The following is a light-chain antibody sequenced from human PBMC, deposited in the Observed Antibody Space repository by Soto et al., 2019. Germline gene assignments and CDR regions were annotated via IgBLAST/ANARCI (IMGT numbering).Light chain of an antibody. Sequence: EIVLTQSPGTLSLSPADRATLSFSAIETFTGKYLAWYQQKVGQAPSLLIFAASNRATGIPDRFSGSGSGTDFTLTISRLEPEDFAMYFCQQYSSPPQTFGQGTKVDI. CDR3: QQYSSPPQT. J-gene: IGKJ1*01. V-gene: IGKV3-20*01. CDR2: AAS. CDR1: ETFTGKY.